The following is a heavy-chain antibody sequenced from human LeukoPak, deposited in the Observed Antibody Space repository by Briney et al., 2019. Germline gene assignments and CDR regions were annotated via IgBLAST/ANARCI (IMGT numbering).Heavy chain of an antibody. CDR1: GYTFTGYY. J-gene: IGHJ4*02. D-gene: IGHD2-8*01. Sequence: SVXVSCKASGYTFTGYYMHWVGQAPGHGVEGMGGINPKSGGRKNAKKFQGRVTMNRETSIRKDYMEMSRLRADDTAVYYCARGRDIVLMVYAQHSPTDYWGQGTLVTVSS. CDR3: ARGRDIVLMVYAQHSPTDY. V-gene: IGHV1-2*02. CDR2: INPKSGGR.